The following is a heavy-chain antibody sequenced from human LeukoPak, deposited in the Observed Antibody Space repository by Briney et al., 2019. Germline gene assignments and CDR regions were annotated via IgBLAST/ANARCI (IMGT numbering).Heavy chain of an antibody. V-gene: IGHV3-15*01. Sequence: PSESLTLSCAASGVTFSNAWLTWIRQAPGKGLEWIGRIKSNTDGGTTDYDAPVNGRFTISRDDSTNTVYLQMDSLTTEDTALYYCTTQPNPRDGPSDFWGQGTLVTVSS. CDR3: TTQPNPRDGPSDF. CDR2: IKSNTDGGTT. CDR1: GVTFSNAW. J-gene: IGHJ4*02. D-gene: IGHD2-21*02.